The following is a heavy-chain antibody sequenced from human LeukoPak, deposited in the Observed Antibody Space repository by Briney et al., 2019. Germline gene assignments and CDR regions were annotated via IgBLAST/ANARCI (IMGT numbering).Heavy chain of an antibody. CDR2: INHSGST. D-gene: IGHD5-24*01. J-gene: IGHJ4*02. V-gene: IGHV4-34*01. Sequence: SETLSLTCAVYGGSFSGYYWSWIRQPPGKGLEWIGEINHSGSTNYNPSLKTRVPISLDTSKNQFSLKLSSGTAADTAVYYRGRVRRPRGYNVFDYWGQGTLVTVSS. CDR1: GGSFSGYY. CDR3: GRVRRPRGYNVFDY.